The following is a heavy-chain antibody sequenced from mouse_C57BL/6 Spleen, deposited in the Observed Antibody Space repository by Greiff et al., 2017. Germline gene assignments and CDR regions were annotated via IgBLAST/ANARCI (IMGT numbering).Heavy chain of an antibody. J-gene: IGHJ1*03. CDR3: AHYYGSSYFDV. D-gene: IGHD1-1*01. CDR1: GYAFSSSW. V-gene: IGHV1-82*01. Sequence: QVQLQQSGPELVKPGASVKISCKASGYAFSSSWMNWVKQRPGKGLEWIGRIYPGDGDTNYNGKFKGKATLTADKSSSTAYMQLSSLTSEASAVYFCAHYYGSSYFDVWGTGTTVTVAS. CDR2: IYPGDGDT.